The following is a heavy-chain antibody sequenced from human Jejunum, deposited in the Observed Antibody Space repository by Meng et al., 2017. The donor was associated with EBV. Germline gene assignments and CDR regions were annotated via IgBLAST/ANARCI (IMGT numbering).Heavy chain of an antibody. CDR1: GGSVNSGNVY. CDR3: AGLRYSGYDRAFDY. J-gene: IGHJ4*02. D-gene: IGHD5-12*01. Sequence: QLQASGPGLGNPSETLSLTCTVSGGSVNSGNVYWSWIRQPPGKGLEWIGYIYYSGSTNYIPSLKSRVTISLDTSKNQFSLKLSSVTAADTAVYYCAGLRYSGYDRAFDYWGQGALVTVSS. CDR2: IYYSGST. V-gene: IGHV4-61*01.